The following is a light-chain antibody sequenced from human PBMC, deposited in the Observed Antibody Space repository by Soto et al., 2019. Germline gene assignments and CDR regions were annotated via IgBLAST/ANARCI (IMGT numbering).Light chain of an antibody. CDR1: SSDVGSHNL. J-gene: IGLJ1*01. CDR2: EAS. CDR3: CSNAAGSTYV. Sequence: QPALTQPASVSGSPGQSITISCTGTSSDVGSHNLVSWYQQFPGKAPKLIIFEASKRPSGVSNRFSGSKSGSTASLTISGLQAEEEADYYCCSNAAGSTYVFGSGTKVTVL. V-gene: IGLV2-23*01.